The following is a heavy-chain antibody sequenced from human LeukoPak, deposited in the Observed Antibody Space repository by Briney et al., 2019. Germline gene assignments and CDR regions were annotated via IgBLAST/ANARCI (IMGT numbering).Heavy chain of an antibody. J-gene: IGHJ5*02. Sequence: SVKVSCMASGGTFSSYAISWVRQAPGQGLEWMGRIIPIFGTANYAQKFQGRVTITADKSTSTAYMELSSLRSEDTAVYYCARVVYCSSTSCYNWFDPWGQGTLVTVSS. D-gene: IGHD2-2*01. CDR2: IIPIFGTA. V-gene: IGHV1-69*06. CDR3: ARVVYCSSTSCYNWFDP. CDR1: GGTFSSYA.